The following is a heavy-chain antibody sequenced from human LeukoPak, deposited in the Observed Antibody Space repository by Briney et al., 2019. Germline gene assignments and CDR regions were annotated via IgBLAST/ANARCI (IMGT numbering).Heavy chain of an antibody. Sequence: GGSLRLSCAASGFTFSSYAMHWVRQAPGKGLEWVAVISYDGSNKYYVDSVKGRFTISRDNSKNTLYLQMNSLRAEDTAVYYCARVMGWYYYDSSGYYSDYWGQGTLVTVSS. D-gene: IGHD3-22*01. CDR1: GFTFSSYA. J-gene: IGHJ4*02. CDR2: ISYDGSNK. CDR3: ARVMGWYYYDSSGYYSDY. V-gene: IGHV3-30-3*01.